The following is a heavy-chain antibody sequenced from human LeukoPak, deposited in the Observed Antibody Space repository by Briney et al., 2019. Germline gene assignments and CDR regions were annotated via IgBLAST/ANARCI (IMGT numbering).Heavy chain of an antibody. CDR1: GFTFRGYW. V-gene: IGHV3-74*01. D-gene: IGHD6-13*01. CDR2: FNSDGSST. Sequence: PGGSLRLSCAASGFTFRGYWMHWVRQAPGKGLVWLSRFNSDGSSTSYTDSVKGRFTIPRDNAKNPLYLQMNSLRAEDTAVYYSARDQLAAAGTTYYYDGMNVWGQGNTVTVSS. CDR3: ARDQLAAAGTTYYYDGMNV. J-gene: IGHJ6*02.